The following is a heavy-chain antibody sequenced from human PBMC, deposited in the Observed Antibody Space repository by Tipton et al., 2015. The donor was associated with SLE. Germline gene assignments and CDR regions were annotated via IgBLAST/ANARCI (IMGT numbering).Heavy chain of an antibody. V-gene: IGHV4-39*01. CDR1: GGSISSSSYY. J-gene: IGHJ3*01. Sequence: TLSLTCTVSGGSISSSSYYWGWIRQPPGKGLEWIGSIYYSGSTYYNPSLKSRVTISVDTSKNQFSLKLSSVTAADTAVYYCAGSLRYFDWRDAFDVWGQGTMVIVSS. CDR2: IYYSGST. CDR3: AGSLRYFDWRDAFDV. D-gene: IGHD3-9*01.